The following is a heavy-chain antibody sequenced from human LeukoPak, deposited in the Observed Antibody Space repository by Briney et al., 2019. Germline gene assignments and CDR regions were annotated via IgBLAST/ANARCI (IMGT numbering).Heavy chain of an antibody. J-gene: IGHJ4*02. V-gene: IGHV3-64D*09. Sequence: GGSLRLSCSASGFTFSSYAMHWVRQAPGKGLEYVSAISSNGGSTYYADSVKGRFTISRDNSKNTLYLQMSSLRAEDTAVYYCVPTPPPYYDSSGYYGLGYWGQGTLVTVSS. CDR1: GFTFSSYA. CDR2: ISSNGGST. D-gene: IGHD3-22*01. CDR3: VPTPPPYYDSSGYYGLGY.